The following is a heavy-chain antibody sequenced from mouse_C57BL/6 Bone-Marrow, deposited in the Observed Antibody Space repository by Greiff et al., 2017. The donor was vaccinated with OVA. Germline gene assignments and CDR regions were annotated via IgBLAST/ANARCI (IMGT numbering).Heavy chain of an antibody. V-gene: IGHV5-6*01. CDR1: GFTFSSYG. CDR2: ISSGGSYT. D-gene: IGHD1-1*01. CDR3: ARQDYGSSHYFDY. Sequence: EVQGVESGGDLVQPGGSLKLSCAASGFTFSSYGMSWVRQTPDKRLEWVATISSGGSYTYYPDSVKGRFTISRDNAKNTLYLQMSSLKSEDTAMYYCARQDYGSSHYFDYWGQGTTLTVSS. J-gene: IGHJ2*01.